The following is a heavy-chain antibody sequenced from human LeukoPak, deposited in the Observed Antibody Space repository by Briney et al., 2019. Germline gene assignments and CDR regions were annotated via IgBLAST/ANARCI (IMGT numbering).Heavy chain of an antibody. CDR1: GGSISSSSYY. V-gene: IGHV4-39*07. CDR3: ARGISMDV. CDR2: IYYSGST. Sequence: SETLSLTCTVSGGSISSSSYYWGWIRQPPGKGLEWIGSIYYSGSTYYNPSLKSRVTISVDTSKNQFSLKLSSVTAADTAVYYCARGISMDVWGKGTTVTVSS. J-gene: IGHJ6*03. D-gene: IGHD2-15*01.